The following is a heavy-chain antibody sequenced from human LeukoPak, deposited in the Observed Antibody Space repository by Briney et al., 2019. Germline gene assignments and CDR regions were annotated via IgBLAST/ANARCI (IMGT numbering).Heavy chain of an antibody. CDR1: GYTFTGYY. J-gene: IGHJ4*02. D-gene: IGHD2-2*01. CDR3: ARDCSSTSCYHLNY. CDR2: INPNSGGT. V-gene: IGHV1-2*02. Sequence: ASVKVSCKAFGYTFTGYYMHWVRQAPGQGLEWMGWINPNSGGTNYAQKFQGRVTMTRDTSISTAYMELSRLRSDDTAVYYCARDCSSTSCYHLNYWGQGTLVTVSS.